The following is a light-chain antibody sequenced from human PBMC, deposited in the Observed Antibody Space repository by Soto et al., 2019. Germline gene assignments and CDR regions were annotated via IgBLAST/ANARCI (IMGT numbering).Light chain of an antibody. V-gene: IGLV2-14*01. CDR2: DVD. CDR1: SSDVGAFDY. CDR3: VSFAGGTYV. J-gene: IGLJ1*01. Sequence: QSALTQPASVSGSPGQSITISCAGSSSDVGAFDYVSWFQHHPGKAPKLIIYDVDNRPSGISTRFSGRKSGNTASLTVSGLQADDEADYYCVSFAGGTYVFGTGTKLTVL.